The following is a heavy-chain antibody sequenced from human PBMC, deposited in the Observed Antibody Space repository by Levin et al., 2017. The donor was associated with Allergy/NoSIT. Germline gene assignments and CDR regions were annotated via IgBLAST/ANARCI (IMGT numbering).Heavy chain of an antibody. J-gene: IGHJ4*02. CDR3: AKDRMDDVYYFDY. V-gene: IGHV3-9*01. CDR2: ISWNSGII. CDR1: GFTFDDYA. Sequence: PGGSLRLSCAASGFTFDDYAMHWVRQAPGKGLEWVSGISWNSGIIGYADSVKGRFTISRDNAKNSLYLQMNSLRAEDTALYYCAKDRMDDVYYFDYWGQGTLVTVSS. D-gene: IGHD2-8*01.